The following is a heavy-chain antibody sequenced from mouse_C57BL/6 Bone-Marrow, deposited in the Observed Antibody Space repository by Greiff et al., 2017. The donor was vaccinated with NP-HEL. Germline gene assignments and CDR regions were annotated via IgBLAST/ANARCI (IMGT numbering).Heavy chain of an antibody. CDR2: ISYDGSN. CDR1: GYSITSGYY. Sequence: VQLQQSGPGLVKPSQSLSLTCSVTGYSITSGYYWNWIRQFPGNKLEWMGYISYDGSNNYNPSFKNRISITRDTSKNQFFLKLKSVTTEDTATYYCARALYYYGSSDWYFDVWGTGTTVTVSS. CDR3: ARALYYYGSSDWYFDV. V-gene: IGHV3-6*01. D-gene: IGHD1-1*01. J-gene: IGHJ1*03.